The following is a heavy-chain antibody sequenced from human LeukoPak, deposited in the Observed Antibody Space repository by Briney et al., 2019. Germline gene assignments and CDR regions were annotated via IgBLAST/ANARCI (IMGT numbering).Heavy chain of an antibody. Sequence: SVKVSCKASGGTFSSYAISWVRQAPGQGLEWMGRIIPIFGTANYAQKFQGRVTITTDESTSTAYMELSSLRSEDTAVYYCARATDYYDSSGSIIGVGYWGQGTLVTVSS. D-gene: IGHD3-22*01. V-gene: IGHV1-69*05. CDR1: GGTFSSYA. CDR3: ARATDYYDSSGSIIGVGY. CDR2: IIPIFGTA. J-gene: IGHJ4*02.